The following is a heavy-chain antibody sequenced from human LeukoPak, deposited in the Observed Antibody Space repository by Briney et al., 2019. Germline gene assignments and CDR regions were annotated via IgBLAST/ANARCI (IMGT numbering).Heavy chain of an antibody. J-gene: IGHJ4*02. D-gene: IGHD3-9*01. CDR3: ARGTGYDILTGYYAAFDY. CDR2: IIPIFGTA. CDR1: GGTFSSYA. V-gene: IGHV1-69*13. Sequence: ASVKVSCKASGGTFSSYAISWVRQAPGQGLDWMGGIIPIFGTANYAQKFQGRVTITADESTSTAYMELSSLRSEDTAVYYCARGTGYDILTGYYAAFDYWGQGALVTVSS.